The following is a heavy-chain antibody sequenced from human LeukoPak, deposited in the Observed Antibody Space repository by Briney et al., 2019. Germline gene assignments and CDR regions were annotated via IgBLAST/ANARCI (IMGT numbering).Heavy chain of an antibody. D-gene: IGHD6-13*01. V-gene: IGHV3-21*01. CDR3: ARDLYSSSSGYFQH. J-gene: IGHJ1*01. CDR2: ISSSSSYI. Sequence: GGSLRLSCAASGFTFSSYSMNWVRQAPGKGLEWVSSISSSSSYIYYADSVKGRFTISRDNSKNTLHLQMNSLRAEDTAVYYCARDLYSSSSGYFQHWGQGTLVTVSS. CDR1: GFTFSSYS.